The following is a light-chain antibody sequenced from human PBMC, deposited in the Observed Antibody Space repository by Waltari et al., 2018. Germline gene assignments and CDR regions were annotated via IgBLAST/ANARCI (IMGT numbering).Light chain of an antibody. CDR2: GAS. CDR1: QSVSRSR. Sequence: EVVLTQSPATLSLSPGERATLYCRASQSVSRSRIAWYLHKPGQAPRLLIYGASGRATGIPDRFSGSGSGTDFSLTISRVEPEDFAVYYCQQFGSSVMYTFGQGTKLEIK. CDR3: QQFGSSVMYT. J-gene: IGKJ2*01. V-gene: IGKV3-20*01.